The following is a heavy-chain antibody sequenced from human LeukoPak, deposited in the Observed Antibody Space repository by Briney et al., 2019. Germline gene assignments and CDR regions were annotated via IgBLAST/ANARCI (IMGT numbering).Heavy chain of an antibody. CDR1: GGSFSGYY. V-gene: IGHV4-34*01. CDR3: ARVRDSSGYYDGAFDI. Sequence: SETLSLTCAVYGGSFSGYYWSWIRQPPGKGLEWIGEINHSGSTNYNPSLKSRVTISVDTSKNQFSLKLSSVTAADTAVYYCARVRDSSGYYDGAFDIWGQGTTVTVSS. J-gene: IGHJ3*02. CDR2: INHSGST. D-gene: IGHD3-22*01.